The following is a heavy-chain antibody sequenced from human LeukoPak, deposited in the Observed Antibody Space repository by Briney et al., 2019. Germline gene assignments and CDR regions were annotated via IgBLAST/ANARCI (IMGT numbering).Heavy chain of an antibody. J-gene: IGHJ5*02. D-gene: IGHD3-3*01. CDR2: IVPMGDIT. CDR3: ARESVRNWLDP. CDR1: GGTFSTYA. V-gene: IGHV1-69*04. Sequence: SVKVPCKASGGTFSTYAISWVRQAPGQGLEWMGRIVPMGDITNYAQRFQGRVTITADKFTRKAYMELSSLRSEDTALYYCARESVRNWLDPWGQGTLVTVAS.